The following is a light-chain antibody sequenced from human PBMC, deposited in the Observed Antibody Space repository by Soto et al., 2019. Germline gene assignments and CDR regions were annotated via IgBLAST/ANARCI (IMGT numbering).Light chain of an antibody. CDR1: QSISSW. CDR2: DAS. CDR3: QQYNGSWT. V-gene: IGKV1-5*01. J-gene: IGKJ1*01. Sequence: DIQMTQSPSTLSASVGDRVTITCRASQSISSWLAWYQQKQGKAPNLLIFDASSLESGVPSRFSGSGSGTEFTLTISSLQPDDSATYYCQQYNGSWTFGQGTKVDI.